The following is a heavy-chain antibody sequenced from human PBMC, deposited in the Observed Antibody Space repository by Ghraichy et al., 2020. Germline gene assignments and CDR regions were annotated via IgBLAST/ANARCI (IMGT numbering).Heavy chain of an antibody. CDR3: ARVGGYSYANPHYYGMDV. CDR1: GYTFTSYA. J-gene: IGHJ6*02. V-gene: IGHV1-3*01. D-gene: IGHD5-18*01. CDR2: INAGNGNT. Sequence: ASVKVSCKASGYTFTSYAMHWVRQAPRQRLEWMGWINAGNGNTKYSQKFQGRVTITRDTSASTAYMELSSLRSEDTAVYYCARVGGYSYANPHYYGMDVWGQGTTVTVSS.